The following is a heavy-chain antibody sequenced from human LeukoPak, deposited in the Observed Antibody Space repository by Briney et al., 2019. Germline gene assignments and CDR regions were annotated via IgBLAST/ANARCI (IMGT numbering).Heavy chain of an antibody. Sequence: HPGGSLRLSCAASGFSFSSTWMHWVRQAPAKGLVWVSRINQDGSSTYYADSVKGRFTISRDNAKNTLYLQMNSLRAEDTAVYYCARSNWFDPWGQRTMVTVSS. CDR2: INQDGSST. CDR3: ARSNWFDP. V-gene: IGHV3-74*01. J-gene: IGHJ5*02. CDR1: GFSFSSTW.